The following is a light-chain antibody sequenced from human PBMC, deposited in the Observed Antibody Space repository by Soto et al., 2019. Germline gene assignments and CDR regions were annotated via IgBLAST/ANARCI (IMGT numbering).Light chain of an antibody. Sequence: EVVMTQSPATLSVSPGEGATLSCRASQSVSSKLAWYQQKPGQAPRLLIYGASSRATGIPARFSGSESGTEFALTISSLQSEDFAVYYCQQYDNWPFTFGPGTKVDIK. J-gene: IGKJ3*01. CDR1: QSVSSK. CDR3: QQYDNWPFT. CDR2: GAS. V-gene: IGKV3-15*01.